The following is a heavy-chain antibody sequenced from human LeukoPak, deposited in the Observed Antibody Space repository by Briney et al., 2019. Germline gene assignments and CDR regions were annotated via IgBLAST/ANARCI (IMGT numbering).Heavy chain of an antibody. CDR2: ISSSSSTI. CDR3: ARARYSNYNYYYYYMDV. J-gene: IGHJ6*03. CDR1: GFTFSSYS. Sequence: GSLGLSCAASGFTFSSYSMNWVRQAPGKGLEWVSYISSSSSTIYYADSVKGRFTISRDNAKNSLYLQMNSLRAEDTAVYYCARARYSNYNYYYYYMDVWGKGTTVTVSS. V-gene: IGHV3-48*01. D-gene: IGHD4-11*01.